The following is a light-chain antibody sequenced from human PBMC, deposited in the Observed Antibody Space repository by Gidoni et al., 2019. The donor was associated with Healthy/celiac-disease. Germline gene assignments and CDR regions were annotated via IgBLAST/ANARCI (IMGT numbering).Light chain of an antibody. CDR1: SSNIGAGYA. CDR3: QSYDSSLSEVV. Sequence: SVLTQPPSVSEAPGQRVTISCTGSSSNIGAGYAVHWYQQLPGTAPKLLIYGNSNRPSGVPDRFSGSKSGTSASLAITGLQAEDEADYYCQSYDSSLSEVVFGGGTKLTVL. J-gene: IGLJ2*01. V-gene: IGLV1-40*01. CDR2: GNS.